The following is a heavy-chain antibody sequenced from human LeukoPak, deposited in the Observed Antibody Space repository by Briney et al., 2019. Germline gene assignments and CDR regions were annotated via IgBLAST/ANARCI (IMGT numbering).Heavy chain of an antibody. CDR2: INPNSGGT. CDR1: GYTFTGYY. CDR3: ARAPTKNTRFLEWLYRGDWYFDL. Sequence: ASVKVSCKASGYTFTGYYMHWVRQAPGQGLEWMGWINPNSGGTNYAQKFQGMVTMTRDTSISTAYMELSRLRSDDTAVYYCARAPTKNTRFLEWLYRGDWYFDLWGRGTLVTVSP. J-gene: IGHJ2*01. V-gene: IGHV1-2*02. D-gene: IGHD3-3*01.